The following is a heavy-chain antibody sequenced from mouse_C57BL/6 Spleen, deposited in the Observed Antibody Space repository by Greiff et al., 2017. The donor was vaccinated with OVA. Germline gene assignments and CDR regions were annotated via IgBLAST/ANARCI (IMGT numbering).Heavy chain of an antibody. CDR2: ISYDGSN. CDR3: ARNYYFDD. J-gene: IGHJ2*01. V-gene: IGHV3-6*01. Sequence: VQLKESGPGLVKPSQSLSLTCSVTGYSITSGYYWNWIRQFPGNKLEWMGYISYDGSNNYNPSLKNRISITRDTSKNQFFLKLNSVTTEDTATYYCARNYYFDDWGQGTTLTVSS. CDR1: GYSITSGYY.